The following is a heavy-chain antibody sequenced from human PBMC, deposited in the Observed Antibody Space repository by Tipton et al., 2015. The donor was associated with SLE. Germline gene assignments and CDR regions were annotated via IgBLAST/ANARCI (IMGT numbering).Heavy chain of an antibody. J-gene: IGHJ4*02. CDR2: IRVSGNKI. CDR3: ARGPLTGWHVDY. D-gene: IGHD6-19*01. Sequence: SLRLSCVASGFTFRSYEVDWVRQAPGKGLEWLASIRVSGNKISYAAPLKGRFTVSRDNAKNSLYLQIDSLRAEDTAVYYCARGPLTGWHVDYWGQGTLVTVSS. CDR1: GFTFRSYE. V-gene: IGHV3-48*03.